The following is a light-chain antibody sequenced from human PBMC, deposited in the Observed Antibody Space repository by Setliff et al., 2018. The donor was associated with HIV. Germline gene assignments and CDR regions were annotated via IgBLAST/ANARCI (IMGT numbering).Light chain of an antibody. CDR3: SSYAISNTLP. Sequence: QSVLAQPASVSGPPGQSITISCTGTSGDVGGYNYVSWYQQHPGKAPKLIIYGVRNRPSGVSNRFSGSKSGNTASLTISGLQAEDGADYYCSSYAISNTLPFGTGTKVTVL. J-gene: IGLJ1*01. CDR1: SGDVGGYNY. CDR2: GVR. V-gene: IGLV2-14*01.